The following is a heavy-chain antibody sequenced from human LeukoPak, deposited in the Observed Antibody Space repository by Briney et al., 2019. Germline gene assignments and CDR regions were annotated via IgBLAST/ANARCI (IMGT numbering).Heavy chain of an antibody. CDR2: INPSGGST. V-gene: IGHV1-46*01. CDR1: GYTFTSYY. D-gene: IGHD3-10*01. CDR3: ARDSGNFHYDMDV. Sequence: GASVKVSCKASGYTFTSYYMHWVRQAPGQGLEWMGIINPSGGSTSYAQNFQGRLTMTRDTSTSTVYMELSSLGSEDTAVYYCARDSGNFHYDMDVWGQGTTVIVSS. J-gene: IGHJ6*02.